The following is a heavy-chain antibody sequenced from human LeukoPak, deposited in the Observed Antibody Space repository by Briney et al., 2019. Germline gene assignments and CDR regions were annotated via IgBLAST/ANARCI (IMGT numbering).Heavy chain of an antibody. CDR2: IIPIFGTA. CDR3: ASGPPLQDTGYYDRDV. V-gene: IGHV1-69*13. D-gene: IGHD5-18*01. Sequence: SVKVSSTASGGTFTIYAISWVRQAPGQGLEWMGGIIPIFGTANYAQKFQGRVTITADESTSTAYMELSSLRCEDTAVYYCASGPPLQDTGYYDRDVWGKGTTVTVS. J-gene: IGHJ6*03. CDR1: GGTFTIYA.